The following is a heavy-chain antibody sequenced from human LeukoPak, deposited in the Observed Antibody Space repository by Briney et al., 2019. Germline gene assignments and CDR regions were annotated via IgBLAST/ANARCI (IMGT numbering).Heavy chain of an antibody. CDR3: AKGSQSRSIAWVGY. V-gene: IGHV3-23*01. D-gene: IGHD6-6*01. J-gene: IGHJ4*02. Sequence: GGSLRLSCAASGFTFSSYAMSWVRQAPGKGLEGVSAISGSGGSTYYADSVKGRFTISRDNSKNTLYLQMNSLRAGDTAVYYCAKGSQSRSIAWVGYWGQGTLVTVSS. CDR2: ISGSGGST. CDR1: GFTFSSYA.